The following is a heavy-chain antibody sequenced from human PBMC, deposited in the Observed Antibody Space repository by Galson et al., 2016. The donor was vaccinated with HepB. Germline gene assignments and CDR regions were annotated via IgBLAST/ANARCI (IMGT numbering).Heavy chain of an antibody. D-gene: IGHD1/OR15-1a*01. CDR1: GFTFTSYW. CDR2: INCDVSST. Sequence: SLRLSCAASGFTSGFTFTSYWMHWVRQAPGKGLVWVSRINCDVSSTRYADSVKGRFTISRDNAKNTLYLQMNSLRAEDTAVYYCASSKQNDAFDIWGQGTMVTVSS. V-gene: IGHV3-74*01. J-gene: IGHJ3*02. CDR3: ASSKQNDAFDI.